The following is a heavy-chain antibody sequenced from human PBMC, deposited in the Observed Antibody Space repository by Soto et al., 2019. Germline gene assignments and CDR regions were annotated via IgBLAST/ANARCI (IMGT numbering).Heavy chain of an antibody. CDR3: ARDLQYSSSSSSGYYYYGMDV. CDR1: GFTFSSYG. D-gene: IGHD6-6*01. Sequence: PGGSLRLSCAASGFTFSSYGMHWVRQAPGKGLEWVAVIWYDGSNKYYADSVKGRFTISRDNSKNTLYLQMNSLRAEDTAVYYCARDLQYSSSSSSGYYYYGMDVWGQGTTVTVSS. CDR2: IWYDGSNK. V-gene: IGHV3-33*01. J-gene: IGHJ6*01.